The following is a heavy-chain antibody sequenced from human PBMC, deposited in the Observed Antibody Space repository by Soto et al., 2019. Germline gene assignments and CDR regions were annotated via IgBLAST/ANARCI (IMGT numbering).Heavy chain of an antibody. Sequence: SVKVSCKASGFTFTSSAVQWVRQARGQRLEWIGWIVVGSGNTNYAQKFQERVTITRDMSTSTAYMELSSLRSEDTAVYYCAAASAHYDFWSGYQDYYYGMDVWGQGTTVTVSS. CDR2: IVVGSGNT. D-gene: IGHD3-3*01. J-gene: IGHJ6*02. CDR1: GFTFTSSA. V-gene: IGHV1-58*01. CDR3: AAASAHYDFWSGYQDYYYGMDV.